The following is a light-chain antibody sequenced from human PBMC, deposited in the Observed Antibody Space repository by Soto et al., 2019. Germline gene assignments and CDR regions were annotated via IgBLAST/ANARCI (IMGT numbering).Light chain of an antibody. CDR3: QQYYSFPPT. Sequence: VIWMTQSPSLLSASTGDRVTISCRMSQSIASSLAWYQQKPGKAPELLIYAVSALQSGVPSRFSGSGSGTDFTLTITYLQSEDFATYFCQQYYSFPPTFGGGTKVEIK. J-gene: IGKJ4*01. CDR2: AVS. V-gene: IGKV1D-8*01. CDR1: QSIASS.